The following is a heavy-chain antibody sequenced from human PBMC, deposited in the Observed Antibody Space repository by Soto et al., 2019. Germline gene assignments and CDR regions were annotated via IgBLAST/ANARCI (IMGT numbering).Heavy chain of an antibody. CDR1: GFTFSDCS. J-gene: IGHJ4*02. V-gene: IGHV3-30*18. CDR2: ISHDGSKD. CDR3: ANWKGHSGNFFFSGPFDY. Sequence: QVQLVESGGGVVQPGRSLRLSCVASGFTFSDCSMHWVRQAPGKGLEWVAIISHDGSKDYYGDSVKGRFTISRDNSKNTLYLQMNSLRADDTAVSYCANWKGHSGNFFFSGPFDYWGQGTLVTVSS. D-gene: IGHD1-26*01.